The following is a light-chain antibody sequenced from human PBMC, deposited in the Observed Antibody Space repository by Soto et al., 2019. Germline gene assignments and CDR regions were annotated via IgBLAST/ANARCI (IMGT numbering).Light chain of an antibody. CDR2: QVS. Sequence: QSVLTQPASVSGSPGQSITIPCTVSISDVGSYDLVSWYQQHPGKAPKLMIYQVSRRPSGVSNRFFGSKSGNTASLAISGLQPEDEVDYYCSSYTTTSNYVFGTGTKVTVL. V-gene: IGLV2-14*02. CDR1: ISDVGSYDL. CDR3: SSYTTTSNYV. J-gene: IGLJ1*01.